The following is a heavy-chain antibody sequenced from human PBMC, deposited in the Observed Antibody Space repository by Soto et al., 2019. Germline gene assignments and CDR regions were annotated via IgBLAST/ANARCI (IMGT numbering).Heavy chain of an antibody. Sequence: GGSLRLSCAASGFTFSSYAMSWVRQAPGKGLEWVSAISGSGGSTYYADSLKGRFTISRDNSKNTLYLQMNSLRAEDTAVYYCANFYSILGFDTWGQGTLVTVSS. V-gene: IGHV3-23*01. CDR1: GFTFSSYA. CDR3: ANFYSILGFDT. D-gene: IGHD2-15*01. CDR2: ISGSGGST. J-gene: IGHJ5*02.